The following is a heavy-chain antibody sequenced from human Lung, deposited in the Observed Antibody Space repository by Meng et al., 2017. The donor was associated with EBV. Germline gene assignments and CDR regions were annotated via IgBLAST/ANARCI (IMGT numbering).Heavy chain of an antibody. CDR1: GGSHNSGKCY. J-gene: IGHJ2*01. CDR3: ARGQKGYFDL. CDR2: IYHNVST. V-gene: IGHV4-30-4*01. Sequence: QLQLQGSVPGVVNLSQSLCLISPLSGGSHNSGKCYWSWTRQPPGEGLEWRVHIYHNVSTYYNPSLKSRITISVDTSKNQFSLKLSSVTAADTAVYYCARGQKGYFDLWGRGTLVTVSS.